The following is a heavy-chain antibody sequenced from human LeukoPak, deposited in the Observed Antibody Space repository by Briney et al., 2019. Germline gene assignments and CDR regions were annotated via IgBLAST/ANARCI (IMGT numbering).Heavy chain of an antibody. CDR2: IYHSGTT. Sequence: SETLSLTCAVSGGSISSGGYSWSWIRQPPGKGLEFVGYIYHSGTTYYDPSLRSRLTISVDRSKNQLSLTLTSVTAADTAIYYCAKMSSSSNWFDPWGQGTLVTVSS. V-gene: IGHV4-30-2*01. CDR3: AKMSSSSNWFDP. J-gene: IGHJ5*02. D-gene: IGHD6-6*01. CDR1: GGSISSGGYS.